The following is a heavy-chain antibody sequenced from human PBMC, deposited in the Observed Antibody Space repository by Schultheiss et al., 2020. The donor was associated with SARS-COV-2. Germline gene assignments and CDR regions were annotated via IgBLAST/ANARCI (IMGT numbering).Heavy chain of an antibody. V-gene: IGHV4-34*01. D-gene: IGHD1-14*01. CDR3: ARSGTRYYYYGMDV. J-gene: IGHJ6*02. CDR1: GGSISSYY. Sequence: SQTLSLTCTVSGGSISSYYWSWIRQPPGKGLEWIGEINHSGSTNYNPSLKSRVTISVDTSKNQFSLKLSSVTAADTAVYYCARSGTRYYYYGMDVWGQGTTVTVSS. CDR2: INHSGST.